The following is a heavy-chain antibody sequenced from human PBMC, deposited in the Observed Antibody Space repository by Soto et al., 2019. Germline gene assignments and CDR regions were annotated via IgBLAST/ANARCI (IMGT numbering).Heavy chain of an antibody. D-gene: IGHD4-17*01. CDR2: ISVYNGHT. CDR1: GYTFSSYG. V-gene: IGHV1-18*01. Sequence: QVHLMQSGAEVKSPGASVRVSCKASGYTFSSYGVIWVRQAPGQGLEFMGWISVYNGHTNYAQKFQCRVTMTTDTSTSTAYMELRSLRSADTAVYFCARCDFGDYVPPRDHWGQGTLVTVSA. J-gene: IGHJ4*02. CDR3: ARCDFGDYVPPRDH.